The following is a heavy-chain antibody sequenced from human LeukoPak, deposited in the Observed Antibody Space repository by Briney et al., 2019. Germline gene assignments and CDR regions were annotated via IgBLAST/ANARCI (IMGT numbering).Heavy chain of an antibody. CDR3: ARDRTYGSGSYHLNRFDP. CDR2: ISAYNGNT. J-gene: IGHJ5*02. Sequence: ASVKVSCKASGYTFTSYGISWVRQAPGQGREWMGWISAYNGNTNYAQKLQGRVTMTTDTSTSTAYMELSRLRSDDTAVYYCARDRTYGSGSYHLNRFDPWGQGTLVTVSS. CDR1: GYTFTSYG. D-gene: IGHD3-10*01. V-gene: IGHV1-18*01.